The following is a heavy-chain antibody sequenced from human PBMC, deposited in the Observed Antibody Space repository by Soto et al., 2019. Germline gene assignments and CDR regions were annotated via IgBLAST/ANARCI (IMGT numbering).Heavy chain of an antibody. Sequence: SETLSLTCAVSGGSISSGGYSWSWIRQPPGKGLEWIGYVFHSGSTYYSPSLQSRVTISIDGSKNQFSLKLSSVTAADTAVYYCSTYYYGSGSYPSKYYFDYWGQGTLVTVSS. J-gene: IGHJ4*02. V-gene: IGHV4-30-2*01. CDR1: GGSISSGGYS. CDR3: STYYYGSGSYPSKYYFDY. D-gene: IGHD3-10*01. CDR2: VFHSGST.